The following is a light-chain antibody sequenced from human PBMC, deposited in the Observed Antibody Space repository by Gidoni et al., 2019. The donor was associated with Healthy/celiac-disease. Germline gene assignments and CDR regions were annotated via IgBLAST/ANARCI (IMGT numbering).Light chain of an antibody. CDR1: QSVSSY. Sequence: EIVLTQSLATLSLSPGERATLSCMASQSVSSYLAWYQQKPGRAPRLLIYDASNRATGMPPRLSGSESGRDFTLTISSLEPEDFAVYYCLQRSNWPPLTFGEGTKVEIK. J-gene: IGKJ4*01. CDR2: DAS. CDR3: LQRSNWPPLT. V-gene: IGKV3-11*02.